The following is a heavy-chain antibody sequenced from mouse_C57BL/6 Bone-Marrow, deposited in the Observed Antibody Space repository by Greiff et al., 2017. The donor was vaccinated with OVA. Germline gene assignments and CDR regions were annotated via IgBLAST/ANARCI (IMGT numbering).Heavy chain of an antibody. J-gene: IGHJ3*01. Sequence: VKLLESGPELVKPGASVKISCKASGYAFSSSWMNWVKQRPGKGLEWIGRIYPGDGDTNYNGKFKGKATLTADKSSSTAYMQLSSLTSEDSAVYFCARSRYYGSSPFAYWGQGTLVTVSA. D-gene: IGHD1-1*01. CDR1: GYAFSSSW. V-gene: IGHV1-82*01. CDR2: IYPGDGDT. CDR3: ARSRYYGSSPFAY.